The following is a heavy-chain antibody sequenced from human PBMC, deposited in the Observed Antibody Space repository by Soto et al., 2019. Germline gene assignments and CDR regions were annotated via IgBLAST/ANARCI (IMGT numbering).Heavy chain of an antibody. CDR2: INSDGSST. Sequence: EVQLVESGGGLVQPGGSLRLSCAASGFTFSSYWMHWVRQAPGKGLVWVSRINSDGSSTSYADSVKGLFTISRDNAKNTLYLQTNSQRAEDTAVYYCARENYGGKGGGWFAPWGQGTLVTVSS. J-gene: IGHJ5*02. CDR3: ARENYGGKGGGWFAP. D-gene: IGHD4-17*01. V-gene: IGHV3-74*01. CDR1: GFTFSSYW.